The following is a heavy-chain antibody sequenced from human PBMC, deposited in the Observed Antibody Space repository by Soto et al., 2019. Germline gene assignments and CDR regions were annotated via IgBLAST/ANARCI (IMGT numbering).Heavy chain of an antibody. CDR1: GGSISSSSYY. D-gene: IGHD2-15*01. J-gene: IGHJ4*02. Sequence: QLQLQESGPGLVKPSETLSLTCTVSGGSISSSSYYWGWIRQPPGKGLEWIGSIYYSGNTYYTPSLKSRATISVDTYKYQFSLKLSSVTDADTAVYYCAREGGRYCTGGSCQVDYWGQGTLVTVSS. V-gene: IGHV4-39*02. CDR3: AREGGRYCTGGSCQVDY. CDR2: IYYSGNT.